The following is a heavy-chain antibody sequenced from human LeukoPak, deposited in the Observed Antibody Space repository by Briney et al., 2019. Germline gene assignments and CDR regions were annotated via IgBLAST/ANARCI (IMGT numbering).Heavy chain of an antibody. CDR3: ARINWRYYYDSDYYFDY. CDR1: GFTFSSYA. Sequence: GGSLRLSCAASGFTFSSYAMSWVRQAPGKGLEWVSVIYSGGSTYYADSVKGRFTISRDNSKNTLYLQMNSLRAEDTAVYYCARINWRYYYDSDYYFDYWGQGTLVTVSS. V-gene: IGHV3-66*01. D-gene: IGHD3-22*01. CDR2: IYSGGST. J-gene: IGHJ4*02.